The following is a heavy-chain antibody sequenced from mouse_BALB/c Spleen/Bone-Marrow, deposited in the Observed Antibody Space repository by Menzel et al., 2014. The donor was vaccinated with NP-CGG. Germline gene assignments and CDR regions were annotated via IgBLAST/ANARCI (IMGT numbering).Heavy chain of an antibody. CDR3: ARSGSSGYHYYAMDY. Sequence: EVKVAESGPSLVKPSQTLSLTCSVTGDSITSGYWNWIRKFPGNKLEYMGFISYSSSTYYNPSLKSRISITRDTSKNLYYLQLNSVTTEDSATYYCARSGSSGYHYYAMDYWGQGTSVTVSS. D-gene: IGHD3-1*01. CDR2: ISYSSST. CDR1: GDSITSGY. V-gene: IGHV3-8*02. J-gene: IGHJ4*01.